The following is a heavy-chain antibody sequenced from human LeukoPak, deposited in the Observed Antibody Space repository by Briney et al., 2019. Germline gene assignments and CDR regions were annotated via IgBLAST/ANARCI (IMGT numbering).Heavy chain of an antibody. Sequence: GGSLRLSCAASGFTFDDYGMSWVRQTPGKGLEWVANIKQDGSEKYYVDSVKGRFTISRDNAKNSLYLQMNSLRAEDTAVYYCARRGSSSWPNWFDPWGQGTLVTVSS. CDR2: IKQDGSEK. CDR1: GFTFDDYG. D-gene: IGHD6-13*01. J-gene: IGHJ5*02. V-gene: IGHV3-7*03. CDR3: ARRGSSSWPNWFDP.